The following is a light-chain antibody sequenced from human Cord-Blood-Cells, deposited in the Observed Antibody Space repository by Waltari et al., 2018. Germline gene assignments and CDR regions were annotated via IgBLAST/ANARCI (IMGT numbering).Light chain of an antibody. CDR1: SGHSSYS. J-gene: IGLJ2*01. CDR2: LNSDGSH. V-gene: IGLV4-69*01. CDR3: QTWGTGIQV. Sequence: QLVLPQSPSASASLGAPLKLTCTLSSGHSSYSIAWHRQQPEKGPRYLMKLNSDGSHSKGDGIPDRFSGSSSGAERYLTISSLQSEDEADYYCQTWGTGIQVFGGGTKLTVL.